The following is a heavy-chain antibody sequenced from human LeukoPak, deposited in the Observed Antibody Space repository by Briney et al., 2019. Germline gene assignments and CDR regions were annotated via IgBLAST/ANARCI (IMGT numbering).Heavy chain of an antibody. CDR3: ARARTDLEFGDLSYAFEI. CDR2: MNPNSANT. V-gene: IGHV1-8*01. J-gene: IGHJ3*02. D-gene: IGHD3-10*01. CDR1: GYTFISYD. Sequence: ASVKVSCKASGYTFISYDINWVRQAAGQGLEWTGLMNPNSANTGYAEKFQGRVSMTRDNPISTAYMELSGLQAEDTAVYYCARARTDLEFGDLSYAFEIWCQGTMITVSS.